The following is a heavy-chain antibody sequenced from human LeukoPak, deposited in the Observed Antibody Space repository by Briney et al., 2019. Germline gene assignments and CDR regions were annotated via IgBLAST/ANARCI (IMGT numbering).Heavy chain of an antibody. D-gene: IGHD3-10*01. CDR2: IYSGGST. Sequence: GGSLRLSCAASGFTVSSNYMSWVRQAPGKGLEWVSVIYSGGSTYYADSVKGRFTISRDNSKNTLYLQMNSLRAEDTAVYYCARASYGSGISYYYYMDVWGKGTTVTISS. CDR1: GFTVSSNY. V-gene: IGHV3-53*01. J-gene: IGHJ6*03. CDR3: ARASYGSGISYYYYMDV.